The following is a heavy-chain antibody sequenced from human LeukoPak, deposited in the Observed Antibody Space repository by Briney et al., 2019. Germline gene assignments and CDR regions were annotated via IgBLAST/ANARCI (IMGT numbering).Heavy chain of an antibody. CDR2: IYYSGST. Sequence: SETLSLTCTVSGGSISSSGYYWSWIRQHPGQGLEWIGYIYYSGSTNYNPSLKSRVTISVDTSKNQFSLKLSSVTAADTAVYFCARNNYVTHFYGLDVWGQGTTVTVSS. V-gene: IGHV4-61*08. CDR1: GGSISSSGYY. CDR3: ARNNYVTHFYGLDV. D-gene: IGHD4-11*01. J-gene: IGHJ6*02.